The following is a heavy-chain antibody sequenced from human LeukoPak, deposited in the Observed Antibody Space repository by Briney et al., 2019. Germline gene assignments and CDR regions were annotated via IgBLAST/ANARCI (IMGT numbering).Heavy chain of an antibody. D-gene: IGHD3-10*01. CDR1: GFTFDDYA. J-gene: IGHJ4*02. CDR2: ISWNSGSI. Sequence: PGGSLRLSCAASGFTFDDYAMHWVRQAPGKGLEWVSGISWNSGSIGYADSVKGRFTISRDNAKNSLYLQMNSLRAEDTALYYCAKSDYGSGSYCNFQQLDYWGQGTLVTVSS. V-gene: IGHV3-9*01. CDR3: AKSDYGSGSYCNFQQLDY.